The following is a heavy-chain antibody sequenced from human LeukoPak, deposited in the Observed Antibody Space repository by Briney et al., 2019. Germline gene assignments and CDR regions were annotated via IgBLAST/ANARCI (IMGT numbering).Heavy chain of an antibody. D-gene: IGHD6-13*01. J-gene: IGHJ4*02. Sequence: GGSLRLSCAASGFTFSSYAMHWVRQAPGKGLEWVAVISYDGSNKYYADSVKGRFTISRDNSKNTLYLQMNSLRAEDTAVYYCARPSGMYGKAEAGSYFDYWGQGTLVTVSS. V-gene: IGHV3-30-3*01. CDR1: GFTFSSYA. CDR2: ISYDGSNK. CDR3: ARPSGMYGKAEAGSYFDY.